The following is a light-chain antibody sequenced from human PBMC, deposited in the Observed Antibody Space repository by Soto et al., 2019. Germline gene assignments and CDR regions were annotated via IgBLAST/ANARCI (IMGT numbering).Light chain of an antibody. CDR3: YSTDSSGNHRV. CDR2: EDS. V-gene: IGLV3-10*01. CDR1: ALPKKY. J-gene: IGLJ3*02. Sequence: SYELTQPPSVSVSPGQTARITCSGDALPKKYAYWYQQKSGQAPVLVIYEDSKRPSGIPERFSGSSSGTMATLTISGAQVEDEADYYCYSTDSSGNHRVFGGGTQLTVL.